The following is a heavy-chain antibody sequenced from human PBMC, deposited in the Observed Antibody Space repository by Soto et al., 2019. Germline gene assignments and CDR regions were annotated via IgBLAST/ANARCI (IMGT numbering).Heavy chain of an antibody. Sequence: VQLVESGGGLVQPGGSLTLSCAASGFTVSSNYVNWVRQAPGKGLEWVSVVYVGGTTYYADSVKGRFTISRDISRNTVYLQMNSLRVEDTAVYYCAGDSTDGDFVDAFDIWGQGTMVIVYS. D-gene: IGHD4-17*01. CDR1: GFTVSSNY. J-gene: IGHJ3*02. CDR3: AGDSTDGDFVDAFDI. CDR2: VYVGGTT. V-gene: IGHV3-66*01.